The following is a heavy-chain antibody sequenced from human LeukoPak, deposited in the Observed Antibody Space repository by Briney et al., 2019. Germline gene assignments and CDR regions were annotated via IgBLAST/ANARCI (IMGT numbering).Heavy chain of an antibody. J-gene: IGHJ1*01. CDR3: ARDPYSGYDSGYFQH. CDR2: ISSNGGST. CDR1: GFTFSSYA. D-gene: IGHD5-12*01. Sequence: PGGSLRLSCPASGFTFSSYAMHWFRQAPGKGLGYVSAISSNGGSTYYANSVKGRFTISRDNSKNTLYLQMGSLRTEDMAVYYCARDPYSGYDSGYFQHWGQGTLVTVSS. V-gene: IGHV3-64*01.